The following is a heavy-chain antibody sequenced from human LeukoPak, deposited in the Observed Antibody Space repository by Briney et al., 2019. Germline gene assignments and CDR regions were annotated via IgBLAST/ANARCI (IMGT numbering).Heavy chain of an antibody. CDR3: AAGGSDAFDI. CDR2: IDPSDSYT. Sequence: GESLKISCKGSGYSFTSYWISWVRQMPGKGLEWMGRIDPSDSYTNYSPSFQGYVTISADKSISTAYLPWSSLKASDTAMYYCAAGGSDAFDIWGQGTMVTVSS. D-gene: IGHD3-16*01. CDR1: GYSFTSYW. J-gene: IGHJ3*02. V-gene: IGHV5-10-1*01.